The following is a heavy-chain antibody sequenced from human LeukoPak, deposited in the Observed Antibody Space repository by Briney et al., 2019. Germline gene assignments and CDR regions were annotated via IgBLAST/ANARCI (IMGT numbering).Heavy chain of an antibody. J-gene: IGHJ4*02. V-gene: IGHV3-15*01. CDR1: GFTLSSAW. CDR2: IKTKTDGGTP. Sequence: GGSLRLSCVASGFTLSSAWMSWVRQAPGKGLEWVGRIKTKTDGGTPDYAAPVKGRFTISRDDSRNTLYLQMNGLKTEDAAVYYCTTVGIAVAGTGGWGQGTPVTVSS. D-gene: IGHD6-19*01. CDR3: TTVGIAVAGTGG.